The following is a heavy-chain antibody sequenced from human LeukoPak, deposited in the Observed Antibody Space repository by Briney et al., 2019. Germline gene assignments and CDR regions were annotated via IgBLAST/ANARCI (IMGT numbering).Heavy chain of an antibody. Sequence: GGSLRLSCAASGFTFSSYWMHWVRQAPGKGLVWVSRINSDGSSTSYADSVKGRFTISRDNAKNTLYLQMNSLRAEDTAVYNCANFERTVAGPYNWFDPWGQGTLVTVSS. CDR3: ANFERTVAGPYNWFDP. CDR1: GFTFSSYW. J-gene: IGHJ5*02. D-gene: IGHD6-19*01. CDR2: INSDGSST. V-gene: IGHV3-74*01.